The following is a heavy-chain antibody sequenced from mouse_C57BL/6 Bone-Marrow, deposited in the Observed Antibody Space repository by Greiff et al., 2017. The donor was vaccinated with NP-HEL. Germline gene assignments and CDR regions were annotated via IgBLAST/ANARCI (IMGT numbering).Heavy chain of an antibody. Sequence: EVHLVESGGGLVQSGRSLRLSCATSGFTFSDFYMEWVRQAPGKGLEWIAASRNKANDYTTEYSASVKGRFIVSRDTSQSILYLQMNALRAEDTAIYDCARDGNYAMDYWGQGTSVTVSS. J-gene: IGHJ4*01. V-gene: IGHV7-1*01. CDR1: GFTFSDFY. CDR3: ARDGNYAMDY. CDR2: SRNKANDYTT.